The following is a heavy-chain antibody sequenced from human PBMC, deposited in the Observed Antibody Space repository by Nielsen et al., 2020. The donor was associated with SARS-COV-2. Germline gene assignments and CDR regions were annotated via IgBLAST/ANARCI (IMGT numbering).Heavy chain of an antibody. V-gene: IGHV3-30*04. J-gene: IGHJ4*02. CDR3: ARAQEGYCSGGSCYVLDY. CDR2: ILHYGGNV. D-gene: IGHD2-15*01. CDR1: GFSFMTYN. Sequence: GESLKISCTASGFSFMTYNMHWVRQAPGKGLEWVAAILHYGGNVYHADSVKGRFTISRDNSRNTLYLQMNSLRAEDTAVYYCARAQEGYCSGGSCYVLDYWGQGTLVTVSS.